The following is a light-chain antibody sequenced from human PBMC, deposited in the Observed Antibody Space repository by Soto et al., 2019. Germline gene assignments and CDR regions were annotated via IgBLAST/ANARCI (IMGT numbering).Light chain of an antibody. CDR1: QSVSSSY. J-gene: IGKJ1*01. CDR3: HQYASSPWT. V-gene: IGKV3D-20*01. CDR2: DAS. Sequence: IVLTQSPSTLSLSPGERATLSCGASQSVSSSYLAWYQQRPGQAPRLLFYDASIRATGIPDRFSGSGSGTDFSLTISRLEPEDFAVYYCHQYASSPWTFGQGTKVDI.